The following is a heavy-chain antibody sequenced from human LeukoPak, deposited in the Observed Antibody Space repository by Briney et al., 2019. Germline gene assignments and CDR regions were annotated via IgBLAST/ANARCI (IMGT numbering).Heavy chain of an antibody. V-gene: IGHV1-2*02. Sequence: GASVKVSCKASGYTFTGYYMHWVRQAPGQGLEWMGWINPNSGGTNYAQKFQGRVTMTRDTSISTAYMELSRLRSDDTAVYYCARGGQIVGATSDNWFDPWGQGTLVTVSS. J-gene: IGHJ5*02. D-gene: IGHD1-26*01. CDR3: ARGGQIVGATSDNWFDP. CDR1: GYTFTGYY. CDR2: INPNSGGT.